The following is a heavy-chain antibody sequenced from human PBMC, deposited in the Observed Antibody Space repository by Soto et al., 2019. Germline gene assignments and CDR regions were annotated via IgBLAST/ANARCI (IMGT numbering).Heavy chain of an antibody. CDR1: GFTFSTYA. Sequence: QVQLVESGGGVVQPGRSLRLSCAASGFTFSTYAMHWVRQAPGKVLEWVALISYDVSNTYYADSVKGRLTISRDNSKSTLYLQLNSLRAEDTAVYYCAKELAYCGGDCSPTYYYYYYGMDVWGQGTTVTVSS. D-gene: IGHD2-21*02. CDR2: ISYDVSNT. J-gene: IGHJ6*02. V-gene: IGHV3-30*18. CDR3: AKELAYCGGDCSPTYYYYYYGMDV.